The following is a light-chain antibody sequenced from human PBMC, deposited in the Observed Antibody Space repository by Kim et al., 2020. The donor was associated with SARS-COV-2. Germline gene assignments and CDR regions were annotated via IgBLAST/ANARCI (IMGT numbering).Light chain of an antibody. J-gene: IGKJ1*01. Sequence: EIVMTQSPATLSVSPGKGASLSCRASQSVTTSVAWYQHKLGQDPRLLIYGASTRATGVSARFSGSGSGTEFTLTISSLQSEDFAIYYCQQSHTWPWTFGQGTKVDIK. CDR1: QSVTTS. CDR3: QQSHTWPWT. V-gene: IGKV3-15*01. CDR2: GAS.